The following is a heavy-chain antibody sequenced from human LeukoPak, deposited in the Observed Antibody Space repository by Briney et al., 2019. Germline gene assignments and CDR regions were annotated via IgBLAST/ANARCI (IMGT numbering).Heavy chain of an antibody. CDR1: GGSISSSSYY. CDR2: IYYSGST. D-gene: IGHD1-14*01. V-gene: IGHV4-39*01. J-gene: IGHJ3*02. CDR3: AGYNGDQGAGAFDI. Sequence: SETLSLTCTVSGGSISSSSYYWGWIRQPPGKGLEWIGSIYYSGSTYYNPSLKSRVTISVDTSKNQFSLKLSSVTAADTAVYYCAGYNGDQGAGAFDIWGQGTMVTVSS.